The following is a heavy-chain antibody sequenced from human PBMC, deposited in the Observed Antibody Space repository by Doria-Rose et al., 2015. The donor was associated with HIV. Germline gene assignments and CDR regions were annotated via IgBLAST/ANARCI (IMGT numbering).Heavy chain of an antibody. CDR1: GVSLSSPGMG. CDR2: IFSDGER. D-gene: IGHD6-13*01. CDR3: ARIKSSRWYHKYYFDF. V-gene: IGHV2-26*01. J-gene: IGHJ4*02. Sequence: SGPVLVKPTETLTLTCTVSGVSLSSPGMGVSWIRQPPGKALEWLANIFSDGERSYKTSLKSRLTISRGTSKSQAVLTMTDMDPVDTATYYCARIKSSRWYHKYYFDFWGQGTLVIVSA.